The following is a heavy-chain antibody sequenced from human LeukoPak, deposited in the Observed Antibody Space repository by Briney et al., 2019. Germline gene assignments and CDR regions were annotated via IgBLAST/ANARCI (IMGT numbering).Heavy chain of an antibody. CDR3: TTDPIVVVPAAPGLDYGIDV. Sequence: GGSLRLSCAASGFTFSNAWMSWVRQAPGKGLEWVGRIKSKTDGGTTDYAAPVKGRFTISRDDSKNTLYLQMNSLKTEDTAVYYCTTDPIVVVPAAPGLDYGIDVWGKGTTVTVSS. D-gene: IGHD2-2*01. CDR2: IKSKTDGGTT. J-gene: IGHJ6*04. CDR1: GFTFSNAW. V-gene: IGHV3-15*01.